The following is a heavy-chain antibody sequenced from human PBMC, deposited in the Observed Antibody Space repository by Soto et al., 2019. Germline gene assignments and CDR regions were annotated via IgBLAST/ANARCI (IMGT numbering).Heavy chain of an antibody. CDR2: GTGSGGAT. V-gene: IGHV3-23*01. CDR1: GFTFSNYA. D-gene: IGHD1-26*01. J-gene: IGHJ4*02. CDR3: AKRVGATGPFDY. Sequence: GGSLRLSCAASGFTFSNYAMSWVRQAPGKGLELVSTGTGSGGATYYADSVKGRFTISRDNSKNTLYLQMNSLRAEDTAVYYCAKRVGATGPFDYWGRGTLVTVSS.